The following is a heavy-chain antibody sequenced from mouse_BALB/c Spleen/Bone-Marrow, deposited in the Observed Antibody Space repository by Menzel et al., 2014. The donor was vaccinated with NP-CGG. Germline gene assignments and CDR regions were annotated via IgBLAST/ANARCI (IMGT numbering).Heavy chain of an antibody. CDR2: IYPGEGDT. CDR3: SREPSNWGYY. CDR1: GYTFTTYW. J-gene: IGHJ2*01. Sequence: QVQLQQSGAELARPGASVKLSCKTSGYTFTTYWMHWVKQRPGQGLEWIGAIYPGEGDTRYTQEFKGKATLTADKSSSTAYIQLSNLTSEDSAVYYCSREPSNWGYYWGQGTTLTVSS. V-gene: IGHV1-87*01.